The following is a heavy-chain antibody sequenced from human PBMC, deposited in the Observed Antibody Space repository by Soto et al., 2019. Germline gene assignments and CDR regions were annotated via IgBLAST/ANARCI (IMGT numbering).Heavy chain of an antibody. Sequence: VQLVQSGAEVKKPGSSVKLSCKASGGTFNRYTISWVRQAHGQGLEWMGGIIPIFGTANYAQKFQGRVAIIADESTSAAYMELRSLRSEDTAVYYCALWGFRDGNNSKYNYSGMDVWGQGTTVTVSS. CDR1: GGTFNRYT. D-gene: IGHD1-1*01. CDR3: ALWGFRDGNNSKYNYSGMDV. CDR2: IIPIFGTA. J-gene: IGHJ6*02. V-gene: IGHV1-69*01.